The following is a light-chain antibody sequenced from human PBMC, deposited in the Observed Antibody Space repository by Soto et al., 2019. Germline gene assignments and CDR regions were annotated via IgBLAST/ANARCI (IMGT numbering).Light chain of an antibody. J-gene: IGKJ1*01. V-gene: IGKV1-5*01. Sequence: DIQMTPAPSTLSASVGDRVTITGRASQSISNWLAWYQQKPGKAPKLLICDASSLESGVPSRFSGSGSGTEITLTITNLQPDDFATYYCQQYNRYSWTFGQGTKVDI. CDR3: QQYNRYSWT. CDR1: QSISNW. CDR2: DAS.